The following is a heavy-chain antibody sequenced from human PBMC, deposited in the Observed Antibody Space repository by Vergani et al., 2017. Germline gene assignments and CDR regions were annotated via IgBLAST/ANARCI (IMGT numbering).Heavy chain of an antibody. CDR1: GFTFGDYA. J-gene: IGHJ4*02. Sequence: EVQLVESGGGLVQPGRSLRLSCTASGFTFGDYAMSWFRQAPGKGLEWVGFIRSKPYGGTTEYAASVKGRFTVSRDFSKNTLYLQMNSLRTDDTATYYCAKHFRGWGIDYWGQGTQVIVSS. V-gene: IGHV3-49*03. D-gene: IGHD3-16*01. CDR3: AKHFRGWGIDY. CDR2: IRSKPYGGTT.